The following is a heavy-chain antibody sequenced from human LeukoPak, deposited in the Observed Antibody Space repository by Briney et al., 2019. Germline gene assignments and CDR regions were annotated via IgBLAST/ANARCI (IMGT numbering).Heavy chain of an antibody. Sequence: GGSLRLSCAASGFTFSSYAMSWVRQAPEKGQEWVSAISGSGGSTYYADSVKGRFTISRDNSKNTLYLQMNSLRAEDTAVYYCAKGQAVAGTFYYYYYGMDVWGKGTTVTVSS. CDR2: ISGSGGST. J-gene: IGHJ6*04. D-gene: IGHD6-19*01. CDR1: GFTFSSYA. V-gene: IGHV3-23*01. CDR3: AKGQAVAGTFYYYYYGMDV.